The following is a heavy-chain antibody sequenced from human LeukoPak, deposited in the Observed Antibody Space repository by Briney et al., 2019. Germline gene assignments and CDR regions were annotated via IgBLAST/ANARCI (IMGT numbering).Heavy chain of an antibody. CDR1: GFTFDNYI. D-gene: IGHD7-27*01. V-gene: IGHV3-48*01. Sequence: GSLRLSCAASGFTFDNYIMNWVRQAPGKGLEWVSYISSSSSTIYYADSVKGRFTISRDNAKNSLYLQMNSLRAEDTAVYYCARDGDFDYWGQGTLVTVSS. J-gene: IGHJ4*02. CDR3: ARDGDFDY. CDR2: ISSSSSTI.